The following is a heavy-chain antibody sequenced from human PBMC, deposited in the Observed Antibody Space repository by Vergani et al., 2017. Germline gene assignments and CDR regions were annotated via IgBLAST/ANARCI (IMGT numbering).Heavy chain of an antibody. CDR3: AKPVGTSAIMDGYNM. Sequence: LHLQESGPGLIKPSETLSLTCTVSGGSISSNFYYWGWIRQSPGKGLEWIGSISSSWSSYRNPSLQSRVTMSVDTSTNQVSLRLSSVTAADTALYYCAKPVGTSAIMDGYNMWGQGTMVTVSS. J-gene: IGHJ3*02. D-gene: IGHD5/OR15-5a*01. V-gene: IGHV4-39*01. CDR1: GGSISSNFYY. CDR2: ISSSWSS.